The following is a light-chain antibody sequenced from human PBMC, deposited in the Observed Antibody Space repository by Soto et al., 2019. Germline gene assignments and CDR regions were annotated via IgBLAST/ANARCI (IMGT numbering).Light chain of an antibody. Sequence: DIQMTQSPSSVSASVGDRVTITCQASQDIRNYLNWYQQKPGKAPRLLIFDASILKTGVPPRFSGGASGTHFTLTISSLQPEDVATYYCQQYDTLPPTFGQGTRLEIK. CDR1: QDIRNY. V-gene: IGKV1-33*01. CDR3: QQYDTLPPT. CDR2: DAS. J-gene: IGKJ5*01.